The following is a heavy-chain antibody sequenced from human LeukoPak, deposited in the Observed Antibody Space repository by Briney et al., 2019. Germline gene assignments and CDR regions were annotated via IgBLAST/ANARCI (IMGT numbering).Heavy chain of an antibody. Sequence: GGSLRLSCAASGFTFSSYWMSWVRQAPGKGLEWVANIKQDGSEKYYVDSVKGRFTISRDNAKNSLYLQMNSLRAEDTAAYYCARVAAGIYYYYYGMDVWGQGTTVTVSS. CDR2: IKQDGSEK. J-gene: IGHJ6*02. CDR3: ARVAAGIYYYYYGMDV. D-gene: IGHD6-13*01. CDR1: GFTFSSYW. V-gene: IGHV3-7*01.